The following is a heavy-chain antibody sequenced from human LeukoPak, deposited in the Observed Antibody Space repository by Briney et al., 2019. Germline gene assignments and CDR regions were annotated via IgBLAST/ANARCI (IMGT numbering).Heavy chain of an antibody. CDR1: GGFISSSSYF. CDR3: ARYATVVSYFDY. Sequence: KPSETLSLTCTVSGGFISSSSYFWGWIRQPPGKGLEWIGTIYYSGRIYYNPSLKSRVTISVDTSKNQFSLKLTSVTAADTAMYYCARYATVVSYFDYWGQGTLVTVSS. CDR2: IYYSGRI. J-gene: IGHJ4*02. V-gene: IGHV4-39*01. D-gene: IGHD4-17*01.